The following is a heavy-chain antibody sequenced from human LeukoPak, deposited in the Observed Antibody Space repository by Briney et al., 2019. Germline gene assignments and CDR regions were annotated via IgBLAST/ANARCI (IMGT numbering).Heavy chain of an antibody. Sequence: GGSQRISCDASGFTFRNYAFHWARQAPGKGLEWVALISYDGNSQYYADSVKGRFTISRDNSKNTLYLQMNSLRTEDTAVYYCARAGDYGSGSFRWRHFDYWGQGSMFNVSS. V-gene: IGHV3-30-3*01. D-gene: IGHD3-10*01. CDR2: ISYDGNSQ. J-gene: IGHJ4*02. CDR1: GFTFRNYA. CDR3: ARAGDYGSGSFRWRHFDY.